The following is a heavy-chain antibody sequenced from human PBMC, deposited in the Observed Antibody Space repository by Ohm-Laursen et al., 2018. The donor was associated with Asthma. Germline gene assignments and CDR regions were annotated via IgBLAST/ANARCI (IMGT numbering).Heavy chain of an antibody. J-gene: IGHJ4*02. D-gene: IGHD6-19*01. CDR3: ARDKLYRGSSGWTGAIDY. V-gene: IGHV3-30-3*01. Sequence: SLRLSCSASGFTFRSYAMHWVRQAPGKGLEWVAVGGSYYDGGLKYYADSVKGRFTISRDNSKNTLYLQMNSLRAEDTAVYYCARDKLYRGSSGWTGAIDYWGQGTLVTVSS. CDR1: GFTFRSYA. CDR2: GGSYYDGGLK.